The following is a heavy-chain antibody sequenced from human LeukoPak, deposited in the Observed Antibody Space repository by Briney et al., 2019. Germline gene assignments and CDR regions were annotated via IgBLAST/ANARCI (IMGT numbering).Heavy chain of an antibody. Sequence: GGSLRLSCAASGFTFSSYAVSWVRQAPGKGLEWVSAIRGSGGSIYYADSVKGRFTISRDNSKNTLYLQMSSLRAEDTAVYYCAKNYYDSSGYGFDFWGQGTLVTVSS. CDR3: AKNYYDSSGYGFDF. J-gene: IGHJ4*02. D-gene: IGHD3-22*01. V-gene: IGHV3-23*01. CDR1: GFTFSSYA. CDR2: IRGSGGSI.